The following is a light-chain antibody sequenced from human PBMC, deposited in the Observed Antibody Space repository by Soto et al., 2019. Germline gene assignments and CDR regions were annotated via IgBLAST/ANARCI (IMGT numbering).Light chain of an antibody. J-gene: IGLJ1*01. CDR1: SSNIGAGYD. CDR3: QSYDSSLSGYV. CDR2: GNS. V-gene: IGLV1-40*01. Sequence: QSVLTQPPSVSGAPGQRVTISCTGSSSNIGAGYDVHWYQQLPGTAPKLLIYGNSNRPSGVPDRFSGSKSGTSDSLAITGLQAEDEADYYWQSYDSSLSGYVFGTGTKLTVL.